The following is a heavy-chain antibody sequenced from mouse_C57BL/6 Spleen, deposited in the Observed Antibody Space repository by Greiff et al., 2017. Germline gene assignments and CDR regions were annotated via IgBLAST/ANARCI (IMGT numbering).Heavy chain of an antibody. CDR2: ISNGGGST. CDR3: ARHIKDYWYFDV. J-gene: IGHJ1*03. D-gene: IGHD1-1*01. V-gene: IGHV5-12*01. CDR1: GFTFSDYY. Sequence: EVNVVESGGGLVQPGGSLKLSCAASGFTFSDYYMYWVRQTPEKRLEWVAYISNGGGSTYYPDTVKGRFTISRDNAKNTLYLQMSRLKSEDTAMYYCARHIKDYWYFDVWGTGTTVTVSS.